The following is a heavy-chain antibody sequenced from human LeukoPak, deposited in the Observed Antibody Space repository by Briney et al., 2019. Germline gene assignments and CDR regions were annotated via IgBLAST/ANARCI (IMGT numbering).Heavy chain of an antibody. D-gene: IGHD6-13*01. CDR3: ARDRLPPAIAAAGNWFDP. V-gene: IGHV3-7*01. J-gene: IGHJ5*02. CDR2: IKQDGSEK. CDR1: GFTFSDAW. Sequence: GGSLRLSCAASGFTFSDAWMSWVRQAPGKGLEWVANIKQDGSEKYYVDSVKGRFTISRDNAKNSLYLQMNSLRAEDTAVYYCARDRLPPAIAAAGNWFDPWGQGTLVTVSS.